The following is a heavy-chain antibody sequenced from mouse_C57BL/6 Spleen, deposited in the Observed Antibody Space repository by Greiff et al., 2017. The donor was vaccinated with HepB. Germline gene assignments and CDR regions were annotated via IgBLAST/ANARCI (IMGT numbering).Heavy chain of an antibody. V-gene: IGHV3-8*01. CDR1: GYSITSDY. Sequence: EVMLVESGPGLAKPSQTLSLTCSVTGYSITSDYWNWIRKFPGNKLEYMGYISYSGSTYYNPSLKSRISITRDTSKNQYYLQLNSVTTEDTATYYCARYPYGSTTGEYFDYWGQGTTLTVSS. J-gene: IGHJ2*01. CDR3: ARYPYGSTTGEYFDY. CDR2: ISYSGST. D-gene: IGHD1-1*01.